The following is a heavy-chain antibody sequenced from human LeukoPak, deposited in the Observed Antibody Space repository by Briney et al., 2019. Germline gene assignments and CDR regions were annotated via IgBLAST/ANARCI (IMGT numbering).Heavy chain of an antibody. D-gene: IGHD4-17*01. CDR3: ARTVTTSLGFDY. V-gene: IGHV4-34*01. CDR1: GGSFSGYY. Sequence: TSETLSLTCAVYGGSFSGYYWSWIRQPPGKGLEWIGEINHSGSTNYNPSLKSRVTISVDTSKNQFSLKLSSVTAADTAVYYCARTVTTSLGFDYWGQGTLVTVSS. CDR2: INHSGST. J-gene: IGHJ4*02.